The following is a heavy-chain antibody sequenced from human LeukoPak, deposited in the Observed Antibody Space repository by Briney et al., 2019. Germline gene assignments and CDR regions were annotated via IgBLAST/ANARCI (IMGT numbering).Heavy chain of an antibody. V-gene: IGHV3-7*01. D-gene: IGHD3-9*01. Sequence: PGGSLRLSCAASGFTFSSYWMIWVRQAPGKGLEWVANIKEDGSKKNYVDSVMGRFTISRDNSKNTLYLQMNSLRAEDTAVHYCARDWGHYDILTAYYPYWGQGTLVTVSS. CDR2: IKEDGSKK. CDR3: ARDWGHYDILTAYYPY. CDR1: GFTFSSYW. J-gene: IGHJ4*02.